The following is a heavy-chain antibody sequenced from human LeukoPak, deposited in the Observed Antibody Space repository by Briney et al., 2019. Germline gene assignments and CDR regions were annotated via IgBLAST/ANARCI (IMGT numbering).Heavy chain of an antibody. V-gene: IGHV3-30-3*01. CDR3: ARVRDSGYDFDGDYYFDY. CDR2: ISYDGSNK. D-gene: IGHD5-12*01. J-gene: IGHJ4*02. CDR1: GFTFSSYA. Sequence: GGSLRLSCAASGFTFSSYAMHWVRQAPGKGLEWVAVISYDGSNKYYADSVKGRFTISRDNSKNTLYLQMNSLRAEDTAVYYCARVRDSGYDFDGDYYFDYWGQGTLVTVSS.